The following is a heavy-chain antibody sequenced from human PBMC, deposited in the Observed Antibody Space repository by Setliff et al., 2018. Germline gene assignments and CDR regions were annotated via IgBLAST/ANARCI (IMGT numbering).Heavy chain of an antibody. J-gene: IGHJ2*01. Sequence: ASVKVSCKASGYTFTSYGFSWVRQAPGQGLEWMGWISVYNGKTNYPQKFQGRVTITADKSTSTAYMELSSLRSEDTAVYYCARGSQHDIVVVPAASWYFDLWGRGTLVTVSS. V-gene: IGHV1-18*01. CDR3: ARGSQHDIVVVPAASWYFDL. CDR2: ISVYNGKT. D-gene: IGHD2-2*01. CDR1: GYTFTSYG.